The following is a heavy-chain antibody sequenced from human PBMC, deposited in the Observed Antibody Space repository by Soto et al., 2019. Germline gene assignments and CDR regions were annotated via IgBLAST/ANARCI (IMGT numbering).Heavy chain of an antibody. CDR3: ARRPVYCSGGSCYRYFDD. V-gene: IGHV3-7*01. CDR1: GFTFSTYW. J-gene: IGHJ4*02. Sequence: GGSLRLSCVASGFTFSTYWMSWVRQAPGKGLEWVANIKQDGSEQYYVDSVKGRFTISRDNAKNSLYLQMNSLRAEDTAVYYCARRPVYCSGGSCYRYFDDWGQGTLVTVSS. CDR2: IKQDGSEQ. D-gene: IGHD2-15*01.